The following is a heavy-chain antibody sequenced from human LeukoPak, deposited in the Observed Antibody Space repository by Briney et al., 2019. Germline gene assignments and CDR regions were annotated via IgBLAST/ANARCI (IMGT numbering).Heavy chain of an antibody. CDR3: ARETGRREYYDSSGYLEH. D-gene: IGHD3-22*01. CDR1: GYTFTGYF. CDR2: INPRSGGT. V-gene: IGHV1-2*02. Sequence: ASVTVSCKASGYTFTGYFMHWVRQAPGQGPEWMGWINPRSGGTNYAQKFQGRVTMTRDTSSSTAYMELSRLGSDDTAVYYCARETGRREYYDSSGYLEHWGQGTLVTVSS. J-gene: IGHJ4*02.